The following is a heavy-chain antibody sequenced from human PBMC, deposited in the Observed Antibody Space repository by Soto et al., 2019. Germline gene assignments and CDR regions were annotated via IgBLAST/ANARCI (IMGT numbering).Heavy chain of an antibody. CDR2: ISYDGNYI. Sequence: PGGSLRLSCEASGFAFSSYAMHWVRQAPCKGLEWVGVISYDGNYIYYADSVKGRFTISRDNSKNTLYVQVNSLRPEDTAVYYCAKGILSATIGPYAMDVWGQGTTVTVSS. CDR1: GFAFSSYA. V-gene: IGHV3-30*18. J-gene: IGHJ6*02. CDR3: AKGILSATIGPYAMDV. D-gene: IGHD3-16*01.